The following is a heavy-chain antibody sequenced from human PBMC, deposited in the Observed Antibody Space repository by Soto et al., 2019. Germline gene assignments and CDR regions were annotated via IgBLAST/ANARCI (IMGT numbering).Heavy chain of an antibody. J-gene: IGHJ3*02. CDR1: GYTLTELS. Sequence: GASVKVSCKVSGYTLTELSMHWVRQAPGEGLQGMGGFDPEYGETIYAQKFQGRVTMTEDTSTDTAYMELSSLRSEDTAVYYCGKTVHGGSGFVVVVAEESNYVGIDAFDIWGQGTLITVSS. CDR2: FDPEYGET. V-gene: IGHV1-24*01. D-gene: IGHD2-2*01. CDR3: GKTVHGGSGFVVVVAEESNYVGIDAFDI.